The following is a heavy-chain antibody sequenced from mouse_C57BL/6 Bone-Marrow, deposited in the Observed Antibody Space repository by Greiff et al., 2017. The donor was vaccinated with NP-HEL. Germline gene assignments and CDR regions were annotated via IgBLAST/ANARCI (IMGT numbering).Heavy chain of an antibody. J-gene: IGHJ1*03. V-gene: IGHV1-69*01. D-gene: IGHD1-1*01. CDR2: IDPSDSYT. CDR1: GYTFTSYW. Sequence: QVQLQQPGAELVMPGASVKLSCKASGYTFTSYWMHWVKQRPGQGLEWIGEIDPSDSYTTYNQKFKGKSTLHVDKSSSPAYMQLSSLTSEDSAVYYCARYVTLNYYGSSYWYFDVWGTGTTVTVSS. CDR3: ARYVTLNYYGSSYWYFDV.